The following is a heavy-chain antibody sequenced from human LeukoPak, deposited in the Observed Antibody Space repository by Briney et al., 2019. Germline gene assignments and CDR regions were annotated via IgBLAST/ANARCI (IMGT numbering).Heavy chain of an antibody. V-gene: IGHV3-23*01. J-gene: IGHJ6*02. D-gene: IGHD5-18*01. CDR3: AKVRPVTDVYFYYGMDV. CDR1: GFTFSSCA. Sequence: GGSLRLSCAASGFTFSSCAMSWVRQAPGKGLQWVSGISGSGDSTYYADSVKGRFTASRDNSKNTLYLQISGLRAEDTAVYYCAKVRPVTDVYFYYGMDVWGQGTTVTVSS. CDR2: ISGSGDST.